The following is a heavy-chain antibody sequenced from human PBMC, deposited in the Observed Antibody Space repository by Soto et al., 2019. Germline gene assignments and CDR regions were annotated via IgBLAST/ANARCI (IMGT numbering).Heavy chain of an antibody. D-gene: IGHD5-12*01. CDR3: GTDRAYSVYGAVKDVFDI. J-gene: IGHJ3*02. V-gene: IGHV3-48*03. CDR2: ISSRVSTI. Sequence: GGSLRLSCVASGFTFSSYEMNWVRQAPGKGLEWVSYISSRVSTIYYADSVKGRFTISRDNAKNSLYLQMNSLRAEDTAVYYCGTDRAYSVYGAVKDVFDIWGRGTMVTFSS. CDR1: GFTFSSYE.